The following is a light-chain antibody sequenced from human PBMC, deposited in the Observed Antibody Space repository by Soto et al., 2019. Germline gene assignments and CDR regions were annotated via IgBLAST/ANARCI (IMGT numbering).Light chain of an antibody. CDR3: QQYNDWPRT. J-gene: IGKJ1*01. Sequence: EILMTQSPDTLSVSLGERATLSCRATQSVDTYLAWYQQRPGQSPRLLIYGASTRATDVPGRFSGSGSGTEFTLTITSLPSEDFAVYYCQQYNDWPRTFGQGTKVEIK. V-gene: IGKV3-15*01. CDR1: QSVDTY. CDR2: GAS.